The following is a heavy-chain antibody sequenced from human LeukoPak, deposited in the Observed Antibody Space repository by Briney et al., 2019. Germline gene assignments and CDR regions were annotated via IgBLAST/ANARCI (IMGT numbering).Heavy chain of an antibody. CDR2: INHSGST. D-gene: IGHD6-13*01. CDR1: GGSSSGYY. J-gene: IGHJ4*02. V-gene: IGHV4-34*01. Sequence: SETLSLTCAVYGGSSSGYYWSWIRQPPGKGLEWIGEINHSGSTNYNPSLKSRVTISVDTSKNQFSLKLSSVTAADTAVYYCAGRIAAAPYYFDYWGQGTLVTVSS. CDR3: AGRIAAAPYYFDY.